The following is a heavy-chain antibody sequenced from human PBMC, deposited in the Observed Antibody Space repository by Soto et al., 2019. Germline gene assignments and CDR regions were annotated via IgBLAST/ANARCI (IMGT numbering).Heavy chain of an antibody. Sequence: QVQLVQSGAEVKKPGASVKVSCKASGYTFTSFGISWVRQAPGQGLEWMGWISAYNGNTNYAENLQGRVPMTTDTSTSTAYMELRSLRSDDTAVYYRARDHRGGTDAFDIWGQGTMVTVSS. CDR1: GYTFTSFG. V-gene: IGHV1-18*01. CDR3: ARDHRGGTDAFDI. J-gene: IGHJ3*02. CDR2: ISAYNGNT. D-gene: IGHD2-15*01.